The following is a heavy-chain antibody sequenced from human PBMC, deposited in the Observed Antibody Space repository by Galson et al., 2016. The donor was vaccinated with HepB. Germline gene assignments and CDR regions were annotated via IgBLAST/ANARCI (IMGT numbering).Heavy chain of an antibody. V-gene: IGHV1-69*13. CDR3: AGRVLGQQLVEGRWFDP. J-gene: IGHJ5*02. CDR2: IIPLFGTV. D-gene: IGHD6-13*01. Sequence: SVKVSCKASGGIFSSYAVSWVRQAPGQGLEWMGGIIPLFGTVNYAQKFQGRITINADESTSTAYMELSSLRSEDTAVYYCAGRVLGQQLVEGRWFDPWGRGTLVTVSS. CDR1: GGIFSSYA.